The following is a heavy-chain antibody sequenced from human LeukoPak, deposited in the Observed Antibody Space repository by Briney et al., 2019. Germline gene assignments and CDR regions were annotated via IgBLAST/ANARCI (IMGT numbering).Heavy chain of an antibody. Sequence: GGSLRLSCAASGFTFSSYSMNWVRQAPGKGREWVSYIGTTTTIDYSDTAKGPFPISRHNAQTSLFLQMNSLRDEDTAVYYCARDKDYGFDYWGQGTLVTVSS. D-gene: IGHD4-17*01. J-gene: IGHJ4*02. CDR2: IGTTTTI. V-gene: IGHV3-48*02. CDR1: GFTFSSYS. CDR3: ARDKDYGFDY.